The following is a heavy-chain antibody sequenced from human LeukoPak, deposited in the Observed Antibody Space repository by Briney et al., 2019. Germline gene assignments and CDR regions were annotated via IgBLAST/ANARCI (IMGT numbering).Heavy chain of an antibody. J-gene: IGHJ6*03. D-gene: IGHD4-17*01. CDR2: ISRSTRTK. CDR3: AKLGYGDYGYYYYYMDV. Sequence: PGGSLRLSCAASGFTFSSYAMGWVRQAPGKGLEWVSAISRSTRTKYYADSVKGRFTTSRDDSKNTLYLQMNSLRAEDTAVYYCAKLGYGDYGYYYYYMDVWGKGTTVTVSS. V-gene: IGHV3-23*01. CDR1: GFTFSSYA.